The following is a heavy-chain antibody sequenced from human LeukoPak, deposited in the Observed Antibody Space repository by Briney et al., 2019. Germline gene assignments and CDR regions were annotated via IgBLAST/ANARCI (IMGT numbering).Heavy chain of an antibody. CDR3: ARDLLRYYDWLTMAGY. CDR2: ISRSSAYI. D-gene: IGHD3-9*01. J-gene: IGHJ4*02. Sequence: SGGSLRLSCAASGFTLSSYSMNWVRQAPGKGLEWVSSISRSSAYIYYADSVKGRFTISRDNAKNSLYLQMNSLRSDDTAVYYCARDLLRYYDWLTMAGYWGQGTLVSVSS. V-gene: IGHV3-21*04. CDR1: GFTLSSYS.